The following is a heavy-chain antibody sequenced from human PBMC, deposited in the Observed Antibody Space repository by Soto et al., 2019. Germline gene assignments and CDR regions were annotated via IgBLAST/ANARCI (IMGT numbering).Heavy chain of an antibody. V-gene: IGHV1-24*01. CDR3: ATVKLELRYYYYGMDV. CDR2: FDPEDGET. D-gene: IGHD1-7*01. J-gene: IGHJ6*02. Sequence: ASVKVSCKVSGYTLTELSMHWVRQAPGKGLEWMGGFDPEDGETIYAQKFQGRVTMTEDTSTDTAYMELSSLRSEDTAVYYCATVKLELRYYYYGMDVWGQGTTVTVSS. CDR1: GYTLTELS.